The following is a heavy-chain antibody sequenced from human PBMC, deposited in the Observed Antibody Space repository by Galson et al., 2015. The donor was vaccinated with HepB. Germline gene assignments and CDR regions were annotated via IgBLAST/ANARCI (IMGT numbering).Heavy chain of an antibody. J-gene: IGHJ3*02. V-gene: IGHV3-21*01. CDR2: ISSSSSYI. CDR3: ARGLWAYCGGDCYSSDAFDI. Sequence: SLRLSCAASGFTFSSYSMNWVRQAPGKGLEWVSSISSSSSYIYYADSVKGRFTISRDNAKNSLYLQMNSLRAEDTAVYYCARGLWAYCGGDCYSSDAFDIWGQGTMVTVSS. CDR1: GFTFSSYS. D-gene: IGHD2-21*02.